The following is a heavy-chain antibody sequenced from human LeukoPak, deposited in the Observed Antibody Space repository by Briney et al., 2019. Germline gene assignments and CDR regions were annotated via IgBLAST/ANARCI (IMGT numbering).Heavy chain of an antibody. V-gene: IGHV4-34*01. D-gene: IGHD6-6*01. Sequence: SETLSLTCAVFGGSFSGYYWNWIRQSPGKGLEWIGEITHSGNTYYNPSLKSRFTLSVDTSKKQFSLKLNSVTAADTAVYYCGRGPGWTIGARPLDNWGQGTLVTVSS. J-gene: IGHJ4*02. CDR1: GGSFSGYY. CDR3: GRGPGWTIGARPLDN. CDR2: ITHSGNT.